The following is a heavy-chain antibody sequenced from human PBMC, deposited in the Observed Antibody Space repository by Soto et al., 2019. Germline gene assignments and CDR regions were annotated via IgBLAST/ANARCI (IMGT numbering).Heavy chain of an antibody. D-gene: IGHD1-26*01. CDR2: IYNSGSA. Sequence: LQLQESGSGLVKPSQTLSLTCTVSGDSMSSGGSSWTWIRQSPGKGIEWVGYIYNSGSAYYNPSLRSGATISIDTSKNRLSLNLTSVTAADTAVYYCARVGNLRWSDPWGQGALVTVS. CDR3: ARVGNLRWSDP. J-gene: IGHJ5*02. CDR1: GDSMSSGGSS. V-gene: IGHV4-30-2*06.